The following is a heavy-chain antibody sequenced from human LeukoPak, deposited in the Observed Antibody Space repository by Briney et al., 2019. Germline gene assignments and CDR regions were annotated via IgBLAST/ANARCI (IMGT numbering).Heavy chain of an antibody. Sequence: GGSLRLSCAASGFTFSSYAMSWVRQAPGKGLEWVSVISGSGGSTYYADSVKGRFTISRDNSKNTLHLQTNSLRDEDTAVYYCAKAQVTYYYDSSGYYYPFDYWGQGTLVTVSS. J-gene: IGHJ4*02. CDR3: AKAQVTYYYDSSGYYYPFDY. V-gene: IGHV3-23*01. D-gene: IGHD3-22*01. CDR2: ISGSGGST. CDR1: GFTFSSYA.